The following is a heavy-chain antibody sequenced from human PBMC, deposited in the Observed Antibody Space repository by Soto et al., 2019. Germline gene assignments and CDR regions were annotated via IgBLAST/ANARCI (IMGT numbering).Heavy chain of an antibody. CDR2: IWYDGSNK. D-gene: IGHD5-18*01. CDR3: ARDRSYGLRNFDY. Sequence: QPGGSLRLSCAASGFTFSSYGMHWVRQAPGKGLEWVAVIWYDGSNKYYADSVKGRFTISRDNSKNTLYLQMNSLRAEDTAVYYCARDRSYGLRNFDYWGQGTLVTVSS. J-gene: IGHJ4*02. V-gene: IGHV3-33*01. CDR1: GFTFSSYG.